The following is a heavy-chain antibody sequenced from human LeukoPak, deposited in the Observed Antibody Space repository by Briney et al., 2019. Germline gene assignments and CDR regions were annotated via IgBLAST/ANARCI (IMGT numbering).Heavy chain of an antibody. CDR2: VTSDGSDT. D-gene: IGHD2-8*02. J-gene: IGHJ4*02. CDR1: GIGFYNYW. Sequence: GGSLRLSCAASGIGFYNYWMHWVRQAPGKGLEWLSRVTSDGSDTVYADSVKGRFTISRDNARTTVYLQMSSLRLDDTATYYCATGLGPYYDYWGQGSLVTVSS. V-gene: IGHV3-74*01. CDR3: ATGLGPYYDY.